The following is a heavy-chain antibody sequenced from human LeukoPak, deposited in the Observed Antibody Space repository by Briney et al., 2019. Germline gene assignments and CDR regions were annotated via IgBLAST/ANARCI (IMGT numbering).Heavy chain of an antibody. V-gene: IGHV3-30*03. D-gene: IGHD1-14*01. CDR3: AREVWGPEY. CDR1: GFPFSIYD. CDR2: FSADGINI. J-gene: IGHJ4*02. Sequence: GGSLRLSCAASGFPFSIYDMHWVRQAPGKGLEWVALFSADGINIYYADSVKGRFTISRDNSKNMLYLQMNGLRAEDTAVYYCAREVWGPEYWGQGTLVTVSS.